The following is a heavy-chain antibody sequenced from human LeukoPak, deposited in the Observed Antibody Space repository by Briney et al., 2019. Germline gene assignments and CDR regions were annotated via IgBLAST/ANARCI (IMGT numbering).Heavy chain of an antibody. V-gene: IGHV3-23*01. Sequence: GGSLRLSCAASGFTFSSYAMSWVRQAPGKGLEWVSAISDSGGSTYYADSVKGRFTISRDNSKNTLYLQMNSLRAEDTAVYYCAKADTGYSSGWYEGDVDYWGQGTLVTVSS. CDR2: ISDSGGST. CDR3: AKADTGYSSGWYEGDVDY. D-gene: IGHD6-19*01. CDR1: GFTFSSYA. J-gene: IGHJ4*02.